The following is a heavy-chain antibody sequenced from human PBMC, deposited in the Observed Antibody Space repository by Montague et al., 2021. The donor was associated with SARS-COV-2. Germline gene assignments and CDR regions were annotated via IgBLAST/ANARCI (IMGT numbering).Heavy chain of an antibody. D-gene: IGHD3-10*01. CDR1: GGSISSYY. J-gene: IGHJ5*02. CDR3: AKHGNTMVRGVIINEGWFDP. CDR2: IYYSGST. V-gene: IGHV4-59*08. Sequence: SETLSLTCTVSGGSISSYYWSWIRQPPGKGLEWIGYIYYSGSTNYNPSXXSQVTISVDTSKNQFSLKLSSVTAADTAVYYCAKHGNTMVRGVIINEGWFDPWGQGTLVTVSS.